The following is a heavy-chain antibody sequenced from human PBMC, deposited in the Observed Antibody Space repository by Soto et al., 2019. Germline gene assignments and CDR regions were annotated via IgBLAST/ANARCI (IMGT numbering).Heavy chain of an antibody. CDR1: GGSISSYY. Sequence: QVQLQESGPGLVKPSETLSLTCTVSGGSISSYYWSWIRQPPGKGLEWIGYIYYSGSTNYNPSLMSRVTISVDTSKNQFSLKLSAVTAADTAVYYCARDLTYLYYYYGMDVWGQGTTVTVSS. J-gene: IGHJ6*02. CDR3: ARDLTYLYYYYGMDV. CDR2: IYYSGST. D-gene: IGHD2-2*01. V-gene: IGHV4-59*01.